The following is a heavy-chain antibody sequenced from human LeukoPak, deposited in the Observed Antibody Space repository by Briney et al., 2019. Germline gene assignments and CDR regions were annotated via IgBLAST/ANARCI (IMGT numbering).Heavy chain of an antibody. CDR2: IYYSGST. CDR1: GGSISSGGYY. D-gene: IGHD5-18*01. Sequence: SQPLSLTCTVSGGSISSGGYYWSWIRQHTGKGLEWIGYIYYSGSTYYNPSLKSRVTISVDTSKNQFSLKLCSVTAADTAVYYCATVDTAMPYYFDYWGQGTLVTVSS. CDR3: ATVDTAMPYYFDY. J-gene: IGHJ4*02. V-gene: IGHV4-31*03.